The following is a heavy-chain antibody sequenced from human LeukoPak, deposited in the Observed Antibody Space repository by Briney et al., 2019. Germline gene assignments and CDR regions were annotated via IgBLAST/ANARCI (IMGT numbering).Heavy chain of an antibody. CDR1: GGSISSGDYY. D-gene: IGHD3-3*01. CDR3: ARGDLKSDWFDP. J-gene: IGHJ5*02. CDR2: IYYSGST. V-gene: IGHV4-30-4*08. Sequence: SETLSLTCTVSGGSISSGDYYWSWIRQPPGKGLEWIGYIYYSGSTYYNPSLKSRVTISVDTSKNQFSLKLSSVTAADTAVYYCARGDLKSDWFDPWGQGTLVIVST.